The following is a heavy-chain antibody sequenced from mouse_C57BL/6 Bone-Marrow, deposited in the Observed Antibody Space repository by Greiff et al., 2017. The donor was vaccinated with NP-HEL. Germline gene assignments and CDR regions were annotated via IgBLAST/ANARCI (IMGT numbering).Heavy chain of an antibody. CDR1: GFNIKDDY. D-gene: IGHD4-1*01. CDR2: IDPENGDT. Sequence: VQLQQSGAELVRPGASVKLSCTASGFNIKDDYMHWVKQRPEQGLEWIGWIDPENGDTEYASKFQGKATITADKSSNTAYLQLSSLTSEDTAVYYCTTANWDTDYWGQGTTLTVSS. J-gene: IGHJ2*01. V-gene: IGHV14-4*01. CDR3: TTANWDTDY.